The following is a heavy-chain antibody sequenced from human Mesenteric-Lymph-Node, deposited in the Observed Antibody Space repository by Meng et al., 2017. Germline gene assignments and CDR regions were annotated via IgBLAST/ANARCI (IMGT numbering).Heavy chain of an antibody. J-gene: IGHJ3*02. D-gene: IGHD4-17*01. CDR3: ARDRATVTTTSDAFDI. CDR2: IYHSGST. CDR1: GYSISSGYY. V-gene: IGHV4-38-2*02. Sequence: SETLSLTCTVSGYSISSGYYWGWIRQPPGKGLEWIGSIYHSGSTYYNPSLKSRVTISVDTSKNQFSLKLSSVTAADTAVYYCARDRATVTTTSDAFDIWGQGTMVTVSS.